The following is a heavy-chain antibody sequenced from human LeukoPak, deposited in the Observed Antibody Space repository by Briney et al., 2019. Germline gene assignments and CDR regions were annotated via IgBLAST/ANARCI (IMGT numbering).Heavy chain of an antibody. J-gene: IGHJ3*02. D-gene: IGHD3-22*01. V-gene: IGHV7-4-1*02. CDR2: INTNTGNP. Sequence: ASVKVSCKASGYTFTSYAMNWVRQAPGQGLEWMGWINTNTGNPTYAQGFTGRFVFSLDTSVSTAYLQISSLKAEDTAVYYCARDEGPYYDSSGYHDAFDIWGKGTTVTVSS. CDR1: GYTFTSYA. CDR3: ARDEGPYYDSSGYHDAFDI.